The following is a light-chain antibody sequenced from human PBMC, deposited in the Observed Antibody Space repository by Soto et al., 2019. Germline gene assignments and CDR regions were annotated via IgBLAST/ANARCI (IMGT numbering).Light chain of an antibody. CDR1: QSVSSN. V-gene: IGKV3-15*01. CDR2: GAS. CDR3: QQYNHWPPWT. J-gene: IGKJ1*01. Sequence: EIVMTQSPATLSVSPGERATLSCRASQSVSSNLAWYQQKPGQAPRLLIYGASTRATSIPARFSGSGSGTEFTLTISSLQSEDFAVYSCQQYNHWPPWTFGQGTKVEIK.